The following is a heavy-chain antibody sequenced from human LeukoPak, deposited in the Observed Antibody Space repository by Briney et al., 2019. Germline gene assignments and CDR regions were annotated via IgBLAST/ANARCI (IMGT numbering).Heavy chain of an antibody. Sequence: ASVKVSCKASGGTFSSYAISWVRQAPGQGLEWMGGIIPIFGTANYAQKFQGRVTITADESTSTAYMELSSLRSEDTAVYYCARDSSEIRSLIVHWGQGTLVTVSS. J-gene: IGHJ1*01. CDR1: GGTFSSYA. CDR3: ARDSSEIRSLIVH. CDR2: IIPIFGTA. V-gene: IGHV1-69*01. D-gene: IGHD1-14*01.